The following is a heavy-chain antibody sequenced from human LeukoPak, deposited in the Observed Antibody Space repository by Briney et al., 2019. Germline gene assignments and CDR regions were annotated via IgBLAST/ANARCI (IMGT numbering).Heavy chain of an antibody. Sequence: SETLSLTCNVSGGSISSYYWSWIRQPPGKGLEWIGYIYYSGSTNYNPSLKSRVTISVDTSKNQFSLKLSSVTAADTAVYYCVRYSSSWYEDWFDPWGQGTLVTVSS. CDR3: VRYSSSWYEDWFDP. CDR2: IYYSGST. V-gene: IGHV4-59*01. D-gene: IGHD6-13*01. CDR1: GGSISSYY. J-gene: IGHJ5*02.